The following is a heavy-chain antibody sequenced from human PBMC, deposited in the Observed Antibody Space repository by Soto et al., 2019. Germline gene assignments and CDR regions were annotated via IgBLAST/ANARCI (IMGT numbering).Heavy chain of an antibody. J-gene: IGHJ5*02. D-gene: IGHD4-4*01. CDR3: ARDPVGRYSNQYNWFDP. V-gene: IGHV4-30-4*01. CDR2: IYYSGST. CDR1: GGSISSGDYH. Sequence: LSLTCTVSGGSISSGDYHWSWIRQPPGKGLEWIGYIYYSGSTYYNPSLKSRVTISVDTSKNQFSLKLSPVTASDTAVYYCARDPVGRYSNQYNWFDPWGQGTLVTVSS.